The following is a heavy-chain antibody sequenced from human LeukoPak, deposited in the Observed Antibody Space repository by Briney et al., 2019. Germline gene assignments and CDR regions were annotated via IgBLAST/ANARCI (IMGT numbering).Heavy chain of an antibody. CDR3: AKDKGGVGRWDWFEP. CDR1: GASISGSR. D-gene: IGHD1-26*01. V-gene: IGHV4-59*01. J-gene: IGHJ5*02. Sequence: PSETLSLTCTVSGASISGSRWSWIRQPPGKGLEWIGYIYHTGSTLSNPSLESRVTISMDTSKNQFSLKLISVADADTAVYFCAKDKGGVGRWDWFEPWARESWSPSPQ. CDR2: IYHTGST.